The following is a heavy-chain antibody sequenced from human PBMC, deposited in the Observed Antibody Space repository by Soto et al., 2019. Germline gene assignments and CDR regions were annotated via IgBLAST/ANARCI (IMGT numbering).Heavy chain of an antibody. D-gene: IGHD3-3*01. CDR1: GFTFSSYA. CDR2: ISYDGSNK. J-gene: IGHJ4*02. Sequence: QVQLVESGGGVVQPGRSLRLSCAASGFTFSSYAMHWVRQAPGKGLEWVAVISYDGSNKYYADSVKGRFTISRDNSKNTLYLQINRLRAEDTAVYYCARHKRDLRFLEWSYYFDYWGQGTLVSVSS. CDR3: ARHKRDLRFLEWSYYFDY. V-gene: IGHV3-30-3*01.